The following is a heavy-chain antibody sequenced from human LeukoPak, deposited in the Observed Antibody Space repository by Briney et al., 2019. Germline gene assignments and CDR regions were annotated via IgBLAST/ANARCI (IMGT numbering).Heavy chain of an antibody. V-gene: IGHV4-61*01. CDR3: ARDRMAAAGRVFDY. J-gene: IGHJ4*02. Sequence: PSETLSLTCTVSGVSVSSGSYSWSWIRQPPGKGLEWIGYIYYSGSTDYNPSLKSRLTISVDTPKNQFSLKLSSVTAADTAVYYCARDRMAAAGRVFDYWGQGTLVTVSS. D-gene: IGHD6-13*01. CDR2: IYYSGST. CDR1: GVSVSSGSYS.